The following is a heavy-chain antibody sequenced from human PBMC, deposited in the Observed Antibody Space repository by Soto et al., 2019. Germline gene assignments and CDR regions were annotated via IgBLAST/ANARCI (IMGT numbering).Heavy chain of an antibody. J-gene: IGHJ6*02. CDR2: IIPIFGTA. CDR3: ARDPRIAGRPNTYYDGMDV. Sequence: QVQLVQSGAEVKKPGSSVKVSCKASGGTFSSYAISWVRQAPGQGLERMGGIIPIFGTANYAQKFQGRVTITADESTSTAYMELSSLRSEDTAVYYCARDPRIAGRPNTYYDGMDVWGQGTTVTVSS. V-gene: IGHV1-69*01. D-gene: IGHD6-6*01. CDR1: GGTFSSYA.